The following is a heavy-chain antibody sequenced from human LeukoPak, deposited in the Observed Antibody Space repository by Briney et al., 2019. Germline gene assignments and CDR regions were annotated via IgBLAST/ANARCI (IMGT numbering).Heavy chain of an antibody. CDR3: TTKRGYSYGYAD. D-gene: IGHD5-18*01. Sequence: PGGSLRLSCAASGFTVSSNYMSWVRQAPGKGLEWLSVIYSGGSTYYADSVKGRFTISRDNSKNTLYLQMNSMRAEETAVYYCTTKRGYSYGYADWGQGTLVTVSS. CDR1: GFTVSSNY. V-gene: IGHV3-66*01. J-gene: IGHJ4*02. CDR2: IYSGGST.